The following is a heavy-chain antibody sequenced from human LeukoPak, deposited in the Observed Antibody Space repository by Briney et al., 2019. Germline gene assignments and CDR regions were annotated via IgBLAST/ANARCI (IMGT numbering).Heavy chain of an antibody. CDR2: INPNSGGT. D-gene: IGHD5-24*01. Sequence: ASVKVSCKASGYTFTGYYMHWVRQAPGQGLEWMGRINPNSGGTNYAQKFQGRVTMTRDMSISTAYMELSRLRSDDTAVYYCASLVGYNSVDYYFDYWGQGTLVTVSS. CDR1: GYTFTGYY. CDR3: ASLVGYNSVDYYFDY. V-gene: IGHV1-2*06. J-gene: IGHJ4*02.